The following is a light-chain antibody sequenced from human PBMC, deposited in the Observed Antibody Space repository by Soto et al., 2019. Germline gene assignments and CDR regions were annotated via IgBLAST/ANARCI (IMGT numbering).Light chain of an antibody. CDR2: GAS. CDR3: LKYGSSPLYT. V-gene: IGKV3-20*01. Sequence: EIVLTQSPGTLSLSPGERATLSCRASQSVSSSYLAWYQQKPGQAPRLLIYGASSRATGIPDRFSGSGSGRDSSLTLSRLESEDFSVYFCLKYGSSPLYTFGPGAKMEIK. J-gene: IGKJ2*01. CDR1: QSVSSSY.